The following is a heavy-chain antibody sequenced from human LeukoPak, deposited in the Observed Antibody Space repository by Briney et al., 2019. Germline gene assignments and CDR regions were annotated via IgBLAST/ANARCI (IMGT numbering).Heavy chain of an antibody. Sequence: PGGSLTLSCAASGFTFSSYEMNWLRQAPGKGLEWVSYISSSGSTIYYADSVKGRFTISRDNAKNSLYLQMNGLRAEDTAVYYCAELGIAMIGGVWGKGTTVTISS. CDR3: AELGIAMIGGV. D-gene: IGHD3-10*02. CDR2: ISSSGSTI. V-gene: IGHV3-48*03. CDR1: GFTFSSYE. J-gene: IGHJ6*04.